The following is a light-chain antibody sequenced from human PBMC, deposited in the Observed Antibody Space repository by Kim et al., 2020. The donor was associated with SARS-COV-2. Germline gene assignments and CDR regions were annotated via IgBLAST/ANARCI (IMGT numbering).Light chain of an antibody. CDR2: GAS. CDR1: QSVSSGS. V-gene: IGKV3-20*01. CDR3: QQYGTSPRT. Sequence: SPVESATPSCRASQSVSSGSLAWYQQKPGQAPRLLIYGASSRATGIPDRFSGSGSGTDFTLTISRLEPEDFAVFYCQQYGTSPRTFGQGTKVDIK. J-gene: IGKJ1*01.